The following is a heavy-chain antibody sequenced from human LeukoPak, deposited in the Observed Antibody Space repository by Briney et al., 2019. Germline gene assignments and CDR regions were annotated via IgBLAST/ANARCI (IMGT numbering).Heavy chain of an antibody. CDR1: GFTFSSYW. J-gene: IGHJ4*02. V-gene: IGHV3-7*03. Sequence: GGSLRLSCAASGFTFSSYWMSWVRQAPGKGLEWVANIKQDGSEKYYVDSVKGRFTISRDNAKNSLYLQMNSLRSEDTAVYYCATTPGYYDYVWGSYRYTPWVYWGQGTLVTVSS. CDR3: ATTPGYYDYVWGSYRYTPWVY. D-gene: IGHD3-16*02. CDR2: IKQDGSEK.